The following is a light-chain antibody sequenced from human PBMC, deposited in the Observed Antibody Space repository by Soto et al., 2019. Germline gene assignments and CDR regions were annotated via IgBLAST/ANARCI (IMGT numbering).Light chain of an antibody. Sequence: EIVMPQSPATLSVAPGDRATLACRSSASVTSSVAWYQQKPGQPPRLLVYGASTRATDVPARFSCGGSETEVTVTPGGLHSEDFAVYCCQQYNVWPRWTFGHGTQVESK. CDR1: ASVTSS. V-gene: IGKV3-15*01. CDR2: GAS. J-gene: IGKJ1*01. CDR3: QQYNVWPRWT.